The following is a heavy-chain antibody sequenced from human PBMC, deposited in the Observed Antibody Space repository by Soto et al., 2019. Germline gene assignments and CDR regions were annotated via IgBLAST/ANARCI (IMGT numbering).Heavy chain of an antibody. J-gene: IGHJ4*02. V-gene: IGHV4-39*01. CDR3: ARPEYCSGGSCCGTYYFDY. CDR2: IYYSGST. D-gene: IGHD2-15*01. Sequence: ASETLSLTCTVPGGSISSSSYYWGWIRQPPGQGLEWIGSIYYSGSTYYNPSLKSRVAISVDTSKNQFSLKLSSVTAADTAVYYCARPEYCSGGSCCGTYYFDYWGQGTLVTVS. CDR1: GGSISSSSYY.